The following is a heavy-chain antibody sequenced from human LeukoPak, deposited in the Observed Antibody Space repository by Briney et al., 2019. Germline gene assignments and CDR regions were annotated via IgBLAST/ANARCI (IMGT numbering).Heavy chain of an antibody. J-gene: IGHJ4*02. CDR1: GFTVSSNY. CDR2: IYSGGST. D-gene: IGHD3-16*01. Sequence: GGSPRLSCAASGFTVSSNYMSWVRQAPGKGLEWVSVIYSGGSTYYADSVEGRFTVSRDNSKNTLYLDMKSLRADDTAVYYCARDLHPRLTGYFDYWGQGTVVTVSS. V-gene: IGHV3-53*01. CDR3: ARDLHPRLTGYFDY.